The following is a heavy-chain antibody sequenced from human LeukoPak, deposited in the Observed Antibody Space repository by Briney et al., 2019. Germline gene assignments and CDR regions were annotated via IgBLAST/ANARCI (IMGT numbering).Heavy chain of an antibody. CDR2: IYYSGST. D-gene: IGHD1-26*01. Sequence: SQTLSLTCTVSGGSISSGDYYWSWIRQPPGKGLEWNGYIYYSGSTYYNPSLKSRVTISLDTSQNQFSLKLTSGTAADTAVYYCARDLKVGARYYYYYGMDVWGQGTTVTVSS. J-gene: IGHJ6*02. CDR3: ARDLKVGARYYYYYGMDV. CDR1: GGSISSGDYY. V-gene: IGHV4-30-4*01.